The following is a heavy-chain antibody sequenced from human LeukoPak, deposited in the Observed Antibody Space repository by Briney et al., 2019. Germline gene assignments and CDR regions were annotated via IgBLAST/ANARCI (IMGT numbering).Heavy chain of an antibody. J-gene: IGHJ4*02. CDR1: GYTLTELS. D-gene: IGHD6-19*01. CDR3: ATDLRSSGWYGNPDY. V-gene: IGHV1-24*01. Sequence: GASVKVSCKVSGYTLTELSMHWVRQAPGKGLEWMGGFDPEDGETIYAQKFQGRVTMTEDTSTDTAYMELSSLRSEDTAVYYCATDLRSSGWYGNPDYWGQGTLVTVSS. CDR2: FDPEDGET.